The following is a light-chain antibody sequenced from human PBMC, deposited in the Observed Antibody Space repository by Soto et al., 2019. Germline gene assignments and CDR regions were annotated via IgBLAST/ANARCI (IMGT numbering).Light chain of an antibody. CDR3: RLYGISPGT. J-gene: IGKJ2*01. CDR2: GAS. Sequence: EIVLTQSPGTLSLSPGERATLSCRASQSVRSNYLAWYQQKPGQAPSLLIYGASTRATGIPDRFSGSGSGTDFTLTITRLEPEDFAVYYCRLYGISPGTFGQGTKLEIK. CDR1: QSVRSNY. V-gene: IGKV3-20*01.